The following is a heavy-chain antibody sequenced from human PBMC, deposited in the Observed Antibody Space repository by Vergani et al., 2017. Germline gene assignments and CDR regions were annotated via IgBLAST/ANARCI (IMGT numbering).Heavy chain of an antibody. V-gene: IGHV4-38-2*01. Sequence: QVQLQESGPRLVKPSETLSLTCAVSVYSISSGYYWGWIRQRPGKGLEWIGSIYQSGTTYYNPSLKSRVTISVDTSKNHFSLKLSSVTAADPAVYYCSRVRGGNYFDYWGQGTLVTVSS. CDR2: IYQSGTT. D-gene: IGHD4-23*01. CDR1: VYSISSGYY. J-gene: IGHJ4*02. CDR3: SRVRGGNYFDY.